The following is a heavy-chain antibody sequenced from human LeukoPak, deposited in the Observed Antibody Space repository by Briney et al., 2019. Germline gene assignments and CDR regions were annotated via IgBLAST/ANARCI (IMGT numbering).Heavy chain of an antibody. Sequence: PSQTLSLTCTVSGGSISSGDYYWSWIRQPPGKGLEWIGYIHYSGSTYYNPSLKSRVTISVDTSKNQFSLKLSSVTAADTAVYYCARGLDSGGYHSPTHFDYWGQGTLITVSS. CDR1: GGSISSGDYY. J-gene: IGHJ4*02. D-gene: IGHD5-12*01. CDR2: IHYSGST. CDR3: ARGLDSGGYHSPTHFDY. V-gene: IGHV4-30-4*01.